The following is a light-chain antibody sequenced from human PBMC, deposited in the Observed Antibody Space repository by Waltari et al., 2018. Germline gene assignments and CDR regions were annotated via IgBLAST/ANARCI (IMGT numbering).Light chain of an antibody. CDR3: QQHYSNPV. V-gene: IGKV1D-16*01. CDR1: QGISSW. CDR2: AAS. J-gene: IGKJ5*01. Sequence: DIQMTQSPSSLSASVGDRVTITCRASQGISSWLAWYQQKPEKAPKSLIYAASSLQSGFPSRFSGSGSGTDFTLTISSLQAEDVAVYYCQQHYSNPVFGQGTRLELK.